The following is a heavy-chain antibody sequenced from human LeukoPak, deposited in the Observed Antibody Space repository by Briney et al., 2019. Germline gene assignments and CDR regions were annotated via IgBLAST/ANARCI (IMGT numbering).Heavy chain of an antibody. CDR3: ARRRYYDSSGNWYFDL. Sequence: PSQTLSLTCTVSGGSISSGGYYWSWIRQHPGKGLEWIGYIYYSGSTYYNPSLKSRVTISVDTSENQFSLKLSSVTAADTAVYYCARRRYYDSSGNWYFDLWGRGTLVTVSS. D-gene: IGHD3-22*01. CDR2: IYYSGST. J-gene: IGHJ2*01. V-gene: IGHV4-31*03. CDR1: GGSISSGGYY.